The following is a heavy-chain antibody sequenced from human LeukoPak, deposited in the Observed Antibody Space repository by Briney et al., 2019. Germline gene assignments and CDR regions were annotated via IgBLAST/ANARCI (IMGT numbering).Heavy chain of an antibody. V-gene: IGHV3-66*01. D-gene: IGHD1-26*01. CDR2: IYSGGST. CDR3: ARVKVGVTYWFDP. J-gene: IGHJ5*02. CDR1: GFTVNYNY. Sequence: GGSMRLSCAASGFTVNYNYMSWVRQAPGKGLEWVSVIYSGGSTYYADSVKGRFTISRDDSKNTVYLQMNSLRVEDTAVYYCARVKVGVTYWFDPWGQGTLVTVSS.